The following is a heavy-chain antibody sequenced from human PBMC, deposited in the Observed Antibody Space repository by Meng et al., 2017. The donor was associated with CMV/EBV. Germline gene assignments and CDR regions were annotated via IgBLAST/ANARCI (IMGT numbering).Heavy chain of an antibody. CDR1: GSFSGYY. D-gene: IGHD2-2*01. CDR2: INHSGST. CDR3: ARGRYCSSTSCPRGYFDL. Sequence: GSFSGYYWSWNRQPPGKGLEWIGEINHSGSTNYNPSLKSRVTISVDTSKNQFSLKLSSVTAADTAVYYCARGRYCSSTSCPRGYFDLWGRGTLVTVSS. V-gene: IGHV4-34*01. J-gene: IGHJ2*01.